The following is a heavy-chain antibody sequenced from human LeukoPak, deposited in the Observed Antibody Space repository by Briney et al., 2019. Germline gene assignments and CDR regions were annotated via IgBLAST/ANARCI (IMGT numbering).Heavy chain of an antibody. CDR3: AKDRRDVVVPAAADY. J-gene: IGHJ4*02. Sequence: PGGSLRLSCAASGFTFSSYAMNWVRQAPGKGLEWVSAISGSGGSTYYADSVKGRFTISRDNSKNTLYLQMNSLRAEDTAVYYCAKDRRDVVVPAAADYWGQGTLVTVSS. CDR2: ISGSGGST. V-gene: IGHV3-23*01. D-gene: IGHD2-2*01. CDR1: GFTFSSYA.